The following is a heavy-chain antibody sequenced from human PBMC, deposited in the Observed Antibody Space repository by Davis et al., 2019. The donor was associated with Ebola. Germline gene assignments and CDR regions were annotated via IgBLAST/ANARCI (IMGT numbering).Heavy chain of an antibody. V-gene: IGHV3-21*01. CDR3: ARGTMVQGGTLTYYYGMDV. Sequence: GESLKISCAASGFTFSSYSMNWVRQAPGKGLEWVSSISSSSSYIYYADSVKGRFTISRDNAKNSLYLQMNSLRAEDTAVYYCARGTMVQGGTLTYYYGMDVWG. CDR1: GFTFSSYS. CDR2: ISSSSSYI. D-gene: IGHD3-10*01. J-gene: IGHJ6*01.